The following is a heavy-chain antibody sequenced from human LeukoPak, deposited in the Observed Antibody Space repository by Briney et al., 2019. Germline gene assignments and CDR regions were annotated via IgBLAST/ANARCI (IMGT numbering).Heavy chain of an antibody. J-gene: IGHJ5*02. CDR1: GLSLRNREVG. CDR3: AHRKAEFYDSSGPGWFDP. D-gene: IGHD3-22*01. Sequence: KESGPTLVKPTQTLTLTCTFFGLSLRNREVGVGWIRQPPGKALEWLALIYWDDDKRYSASLKSRLNITKDTSKNQVVLTMTNMDPVDTATYYCAHRKAEFYDSSGPGWFDPWGQGTLVTVSS. CDR2: IYWDDDK. V-gene: IGHV2-5*02.